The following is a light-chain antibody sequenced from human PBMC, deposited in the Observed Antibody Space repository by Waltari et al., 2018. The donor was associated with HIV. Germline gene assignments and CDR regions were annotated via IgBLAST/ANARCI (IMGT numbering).Light chain of an antibody. CDR3: QSYDSSLSTAVV. CDR2: GDS. V-gene: IGLV1-40*01. CDR1: SSNIGAGFG. J-gene: IGLJ2*01. Sequence: QSVLTQPPSVSGAPGQRVTISCTGSSSNIGAGFGVHWYQQLPGTAPKLLIYGDSNRPSGVPDRFSGSKSGTSAPLAITGLQSEDEADYYCQSYDSSLSTAVVFGGGTKLTVL.